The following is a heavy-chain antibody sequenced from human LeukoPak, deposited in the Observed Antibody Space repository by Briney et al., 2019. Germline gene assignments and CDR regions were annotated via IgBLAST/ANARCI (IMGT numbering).Heavy chain of an antibody. Sequence: GGSLRLSCATSGFNFTNFAMNWVRQAPGKGLEWVSFISGSGGTKHYADSVKGRFTISRDNAKNSLYLQMNSLRAEDTAVYYCARDGLWFGESFDYWGQGTLVTVSS. CDR2: ISGSGGTK. CDR1: GFNFTNFA. J-gene: IGHJ4*02. D-gene: IGHD3-10*01. CDR3: ARDGLWFGESFDY. V-gene: IGHV3-48*04.